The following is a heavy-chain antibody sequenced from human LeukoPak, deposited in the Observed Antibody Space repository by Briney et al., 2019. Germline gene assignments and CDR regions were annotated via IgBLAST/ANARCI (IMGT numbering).Heavy chain of an antibody. Sequence: TTSETLSLTCTVSGGSISSSSYYWGWIRQPPGKGLEWIGSIYYSGSTYYNPSLKSRVTISVDTSKNQFSLKLSSVTAADTAVYYCARVGYCSGGSCYSVAAFDIWGQGTMVTVSS. V-gene: IGHV4-39*07. J-gene: IGHJ3*02. CDR2: IYYSGST. D-gene: IGHD2-15*01. CDR3: ARVGYCSGGSCYSVAAFDI. CDR1: GGSISSSSYY.